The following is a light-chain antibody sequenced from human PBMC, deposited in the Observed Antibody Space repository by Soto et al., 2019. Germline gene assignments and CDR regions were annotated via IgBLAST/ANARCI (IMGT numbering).Light chain of an antibody. CDR2: GAS. Sequence: PGERATLSCRASQSVDSTYLTWYQQQPGQAPRLLIYGASTRATGIPARFSGSGSGTEFTLTISSLQSEDFAVYYCQQYDNWPPAWTXGQGTKVDIK. CDR3: QQYDNWPPAWT. J-gene: IGKJ1*01. CDR1: QSVDSTY. V-gene: IGKV3-15*01.